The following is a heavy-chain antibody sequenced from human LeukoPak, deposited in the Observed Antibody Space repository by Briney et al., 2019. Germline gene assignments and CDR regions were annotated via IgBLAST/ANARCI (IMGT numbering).Heavy chain of an antibody. D-gene: IGHD5-24*01. Sequence: GASVKVSCKASGYTFTSYYMHWVRQAPGQGLEWMGIINPSGGSTSYAQKFQGRVTMTRDTSTSTVYMELSSLRSEDTAVYYCARVGRDGYNEADAFDIWGQGTMVTVSS. J-gene: IGHJ3*02. CDR2: INPSGGST. V-gene: IGHV1-46*01. CDR3: ARVGRDGYNEADAFDI. CDR1: GYTFTSYY.